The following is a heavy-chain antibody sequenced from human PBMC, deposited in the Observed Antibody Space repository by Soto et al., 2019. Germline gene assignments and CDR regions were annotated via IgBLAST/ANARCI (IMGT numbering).Heavy chain of an antibody. J-gene: IGHJ6*02. CDR2: INPSDGST. D-gene: IGHD2-8*02. CDR1: GYTFTTYY. CDR3: ARETVVFWVGKTLYWAYGMDV. V-gene: IGHV1-46*01. Sequence: QVQLVQSGPEVKKPGASVKLSCKASGYTFTTYYVHWVRQAPGQGLEWMGIINPSDGSTNYAQKFQGRVTMNRDTSTGTVFMDLSSLRSEDTAVYYCARETVVFWVGKTLYWAYGMDVWGRGTTVTVSS.